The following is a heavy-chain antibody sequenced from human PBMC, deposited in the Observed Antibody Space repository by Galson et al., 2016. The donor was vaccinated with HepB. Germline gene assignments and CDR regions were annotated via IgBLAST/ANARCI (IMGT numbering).Heavy chain of an antibody. D-gene: IGHD3-22*01. Sequence: SLRLSCAGSEFTFSSYGLSWVRQAPGKGLEWVPCISSSSSYIYYADSVKGRFTISRDNAKNSLYLQMNSLRAEDTAVYYCATMDYYYDSSGRLIDFDYWGQGTLLTVSS. CDR1: EFTFSSYG. V-gene: IGHV3-21*01. CDR3: ATMDYYYDSSGRLIDFDY. CDR2: ISSSSSYI. J-gene: IGHJ4*02.